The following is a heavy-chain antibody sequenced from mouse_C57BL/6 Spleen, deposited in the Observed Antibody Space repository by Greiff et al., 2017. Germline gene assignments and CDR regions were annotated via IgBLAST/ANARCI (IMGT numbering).Heavy chain of an antibody. D-gene: IGHD1-1*01. V-gene: IGHV1-54*01. CDR1: GYAFTNYL. CDR2: INPGSGGT. J-gene: IGHJ1*03. Sequence: QVQLQQSGAELVRPGTSVKVSCKASGYAFTNYLIEWVKQRPGQGLEWIGVINPGSGGTNYNEKFKGKATLTADKSSSTAYMQLSSLTSEDSAVYFCARAPGSRYGWYCEALGTGTRVTLSS. CDR3: ARAPGSRYGWYCEA.